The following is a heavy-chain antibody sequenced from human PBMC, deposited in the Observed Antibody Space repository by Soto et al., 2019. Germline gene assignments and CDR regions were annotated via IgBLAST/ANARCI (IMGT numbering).Heavy chain of an antibody. CDR2: INPNSGGT. J-gene: IGHJ6*03. D-gene: IGHD2-2*01. V-gene: IGHV1-2*04. CDR3: AREWPAAAIIIRQNYYMDV. Sequence: ASVKVSCKASGYTFTGYYMHWVRQAPGQGLEWMGWINPNSGGTNYAQKFQGWVTMTRDTSISTAYMELSRLRSDDTAVYYCAREWPAAAIIIRQNYYMDVWGKGTTVTVSS. CDR1: GYTFTGYY.